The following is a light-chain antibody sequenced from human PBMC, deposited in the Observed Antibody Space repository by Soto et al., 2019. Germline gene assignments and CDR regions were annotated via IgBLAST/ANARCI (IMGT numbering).Light chain of an antibody. CDR2: EVS. J-gene: IGLJ2*01. CDR3: SSHTSSNTLV. CDR1: SSDVGGYNY. V-gene: IGLV2-14*01. Sequence: QSALTQPASVSGSPGQSITISCTGTSSDVGGYNYVSWYQQHPGKVPKLMIYEVSNRPSGVSNRFSGSKSDNTASLTISGLQAEDEANYYCSSHTSSNTLVFGEGTKLTVL.